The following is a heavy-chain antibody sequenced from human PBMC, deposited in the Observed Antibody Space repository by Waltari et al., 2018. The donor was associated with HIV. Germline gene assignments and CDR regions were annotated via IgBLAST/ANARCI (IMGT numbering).Heavy chain of an antibody. D-gene: IGHD3-10*01. J-gene: IGHJ5*02. CDR3: ATGVRYYGP. CDR1: NFSVSDKH. CDR2: IYPDDTT. Sequence: AESGGRLIQPGGSLGLSCTASNFSVSDKHVTWIRQASGGSLEWVGVIYPDDTTHYADSVSGRFTISRAKSRTTVLLLMNGLFVDDTATYFCATGVRYYGPWGQGTRVTVSS. V-gene: IGHV3-53*01.